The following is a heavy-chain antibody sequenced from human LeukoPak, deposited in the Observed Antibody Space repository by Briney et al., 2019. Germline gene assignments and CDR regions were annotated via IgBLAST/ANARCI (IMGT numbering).Heavy chain of an antibody. D-gene: IGHD3-10*01. CDR3: ARSYGSGSSYYGMDV. Sequence: PSETLSLTCTVSGGSISSGDYYWSWIRQPPGKGLEWIGYIYYSGSTNYNPSLKSRVTISVDTSKNQFSLMLSSVTAADTAVYYCARSYGSGSSYYGMDVWGQGTTVTVSS. CDR2: IYYSGST. CDR1: GGSISSGDYY. J-gene: IGHJ6*02. V-gene: IGHV4-61*08.